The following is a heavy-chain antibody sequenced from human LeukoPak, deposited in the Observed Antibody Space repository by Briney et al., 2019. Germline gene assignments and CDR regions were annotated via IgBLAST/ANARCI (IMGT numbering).Heavy chain of an antibody. CDR1: GYTFTSYY. J-gene: IGHJ5*02. CDR3: ARGEASNDFWSGPYNWFDP. Sequence: ASVKVSCKASGYTFTSYYMHWVRQAPGQGLAWMGIINPSGGSTSYAQKFQGRVTMTRDTSTSTVYMELSSLRSEDTAVYYCARGEASNDFWSGPYNWFDPWGQGTLVTVSS. CDR2: INPSGGST. D-gene: IGHD3-3*01. V-gene: IGHV1-46*01.